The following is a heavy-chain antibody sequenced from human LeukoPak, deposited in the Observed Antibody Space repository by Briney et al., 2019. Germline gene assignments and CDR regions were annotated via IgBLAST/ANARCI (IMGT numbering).Heavy chain of an antibody. CDR1: GGSISSGRYY. CDR2: IYYSGTT. J-gene: IGHJ3*02. D-gene: IGHD3-10*01. Sequence: SETLSLTCTVSGGSISSGRYYWSWIRQHPGKGLEWIGYIYYSGTTYYNPSPKSRVTISVDTSKSQVSLKLSSVTAADTAVYYCAGSGSYYKGDAFDIWAKGQWSPSLQ. CDR3: AGSGSYYKGDAFDI. V-gene: IGHV4-31*03.